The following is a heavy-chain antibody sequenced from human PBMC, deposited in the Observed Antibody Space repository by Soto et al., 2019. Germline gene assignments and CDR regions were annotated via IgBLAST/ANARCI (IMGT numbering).Heavy chain of an antibody. CDR3: ARDRRLGYCISTSCPSQYYYYGMDV. CDR2: ISYDGSNK. D-gene: IGHD2-2*01. V-gene: IGHV3-30-3*01. J-gene: IGHJ6*02. Sequence: GGSLRLSCAASGFTFSSYAMHWVRQAPGKGLEWVAVISYDGSNKYYADSVKGRFTISRDNSKNTLYLQMNSLRAEDTAVYYCARDRRLGYCISTSCPSQYYYYGMDVWGQGTTVTVSS. CDR1: GFTFSSYA.